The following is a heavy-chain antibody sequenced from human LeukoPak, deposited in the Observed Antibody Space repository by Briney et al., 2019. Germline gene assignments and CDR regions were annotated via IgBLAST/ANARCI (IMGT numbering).Heavy chain of an antibody. CDR3: ARVTGYMTEDYFDY. CDR1: GGSISSSSYY. Sequence: SETLSLTCTVSGGSISSSSYYWGWIRQPPGKGLEWIGSIYYSGSTYYNPSLKSRVTISVDTSKNQFSLKLSSVTAADTAVYYCARVTGYMTEDYFDYWGQGTLITVSS. V-gene: IGHV4-39*07. D-gene: IGHD6-13*01. J-gene: IGHJ4*02. CDR2: IYYSGST.